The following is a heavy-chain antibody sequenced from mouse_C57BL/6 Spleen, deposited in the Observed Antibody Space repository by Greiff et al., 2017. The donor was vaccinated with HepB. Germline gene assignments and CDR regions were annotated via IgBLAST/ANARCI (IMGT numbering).Heavy chain of an antibody. Sequence: VQLQQPGAELVRPGSSVKLSCKASGYTFTSYWMHWVKQRPIQGLEWIGNIDPSDSETHYNQKFKDKATLTVDKSSSTAYMQLSSLTSEDSAVYYCASFYYDYEGYDFDDWGQGTTLTVSS. V-gene: IGHV1-52*01. CDR3: ASFYYDYEGYDFDD. CDR2: IDPSDSET. J-gene: IGHJ2*01. D-gene: IGHD2-4*01. CDR1: GYTFTSYW.